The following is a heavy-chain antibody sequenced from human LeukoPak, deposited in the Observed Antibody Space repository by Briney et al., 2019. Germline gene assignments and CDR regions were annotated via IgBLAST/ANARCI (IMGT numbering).Heavy chain of an antibody. CDR2: ISYDGSNK. D-gene: IGHD3-16*01. CDR1: GFTFSSYA. V-gene: IGHV3-30*04. Sequence: GGSLRLSCAASGFTFSSYAMHWARQAQGKGLEWGAVISYDGSNKYYADSVKGRFTISRDNSKNTLYLQMNSLRAEDTAVYYCARENWGADDAFDIWGQGTMVTVSS. J-gene: IGHJ3*02. CDR3: ARENWGADDAFDI.